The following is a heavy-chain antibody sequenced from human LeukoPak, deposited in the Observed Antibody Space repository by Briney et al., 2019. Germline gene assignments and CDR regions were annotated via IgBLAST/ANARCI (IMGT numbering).Heavy chain of an antibody. CDR2: ISSSGSTI. D-gene: IGHD2-2*01. CDR3: ARGPSDGYCSSTSCYGKDNWFDP. Sequence: GGSLRLSCAASGFTFSDYYMSWIRQAPGKGLEWVSYISSSGSTIYYADSVKGRFTISRDNAKNSLYLQMNSLRAEDTAVYYCARGPSDGYCSSTSCYGKDNWFDPWGQGTLVTVSS. V-gene: IGHV3-11*01. J-gene: IGHJ5*02. CDR1: GFTFSDYY.